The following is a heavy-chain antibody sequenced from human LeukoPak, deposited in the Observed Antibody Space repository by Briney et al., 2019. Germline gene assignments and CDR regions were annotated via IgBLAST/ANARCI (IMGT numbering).Heavy chain of an antibody. CDR1: GGSFSGYY. Sequence: SETLSLTCAVYGGSFSGYYWSWIRQPPGKGLEWIGEINHSGNTNYNPSLKSRVTISVDTSKNQFSLKLSSVTAADTAVYYCARHMAYCSSTSCRYYYYYYGMDVWGQGTTVTVSS. D-gene: IGHD2-2*01. V-gene: IGHV4-34*01. CDR2: INHSGNT. J-gene: IGHJ6*02. CDR3: ARHMAYCSSTSCRYYYYYYGMDV.